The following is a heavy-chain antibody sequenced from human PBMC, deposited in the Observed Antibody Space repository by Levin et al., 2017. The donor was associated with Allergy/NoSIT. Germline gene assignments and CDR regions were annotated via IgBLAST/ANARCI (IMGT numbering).Heavy chain of an antibody. Sequence: GGSLRLSCAASGFTLSSYVMNWVRQVPGKGLEWVSGISGNSDTTNYADSVKGRFTISRDNSKNTLYLQLNSLRAEDTAIYYCAKGHSGSWSNYNYYDGLYVWGQGTSVTVSS. CDR2: ISGNSDTT. CDR3: AKGHSGSWSNYNYYDGLYV. V-gene: IGHV3-23*01. D-gene: IGHD6-13*01. CDR1: GFTLSSYV. J-gene: IGHJ6*02.